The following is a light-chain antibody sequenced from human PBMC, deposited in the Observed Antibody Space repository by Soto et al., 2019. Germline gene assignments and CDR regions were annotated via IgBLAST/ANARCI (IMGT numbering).Light chain of an antibody. CDR3: QQYGSSPLYT. Sequence: EFVLTQSPGTLSLSPGERATLSCRASQSVNSNYLAWYQQKPGQAPRLLIYGASTRATGIPDRFSGSGSGTDFTLTISRLEPEDFAVYYCQQYGSSPLYTFGQGTKLEIK. CDR1: QSVNSNY. V-gene: IGKV3-20*01. CDR2: GAS. J-gene: IGKJ2*01.